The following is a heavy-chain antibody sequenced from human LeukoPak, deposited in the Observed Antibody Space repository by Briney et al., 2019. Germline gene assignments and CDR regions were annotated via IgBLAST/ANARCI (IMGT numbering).Heavy chain of an antibody. CDR1: GYTFTGYY. V-gene: IGHV1-2*02. CDR2: INPNSGGT. CDR3: ARTVPDCSSTSCYRLWYFDL. D-gene: IGHD2-2*01. Sequence: ASVKVSCKASGYTFTGYYMHWVRQAPGQGLEWMGWINPNSGGTNYAQKFQGRVTMTRDTSISTAYMELSRLRSDDTAVYYCARTVPDCSSTSCYRLWYFDLWGRGTLVTVSS. J-gene: IGHJ2*01.